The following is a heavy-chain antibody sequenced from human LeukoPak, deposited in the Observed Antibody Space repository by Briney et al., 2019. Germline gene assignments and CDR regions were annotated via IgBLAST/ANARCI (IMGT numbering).Heavy chain of an antibody. Sequence: ASVKVSCKASGGTFSSYAISWVRQAPGQGLEWMGRIIPILGIANYAQRFQGRVTITADKSTSTAYMELSSLRSEDTAVYYCARAFHSSSWYDYWGRGTLVTVSS. CDR3: ARAFHSSSWYDY. J-gene: IGHJ4*02. CDR2: IIPILGIA. D-gene: IGHD6-13*01. CDR1: GGTFSSYA. V-gene: IGHV1-69*04.